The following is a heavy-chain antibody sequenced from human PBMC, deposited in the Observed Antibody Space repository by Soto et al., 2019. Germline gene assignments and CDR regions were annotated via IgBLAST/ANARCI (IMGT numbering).Heavy chain of an antibody. D-gene: IGHD3-9*01. J-gene: IGHJ4*01. V-gene: IGHV1-2*07. CDR1: GYAFTGYF. CDR2: INPNTGAI. Sequence: ASVYVSCKTPGYAFTGYFIHWVRQAPGQWLELMGWINPNTGAIFYAHKFQDRVTMTRDTSIKTAYMDLSELTTEDTAVYLCGREKNYELLAAYEKAVGYKYWGQGTLDNVSS. CDR3: GREKNYELLAAYEKAVGYKY.